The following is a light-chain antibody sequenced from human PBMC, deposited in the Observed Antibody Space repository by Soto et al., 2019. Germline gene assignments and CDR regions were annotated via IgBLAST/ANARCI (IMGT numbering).Light chain of an antibody. CDR2: AAS. CDR1: QSINSY. V-gene: IGKV1-39*01. J-gene: IGKJ1*01. CDR3: QQSYSTPT. Sequence: DIQMTQSPSSLSASVGDRVTITCRASQSINSYLNWYQQKPGKAPKLLIYAASSLQSGVPSRVSGSGSGTDFTLTISSLQPEDFATYYCQQSYSTPTFGQGTKVEIK.